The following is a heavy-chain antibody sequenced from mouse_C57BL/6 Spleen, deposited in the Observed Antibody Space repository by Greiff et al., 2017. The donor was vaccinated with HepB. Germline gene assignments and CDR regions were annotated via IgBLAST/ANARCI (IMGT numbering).Heavy chain of an antibody. CDR3: ATHYYGSSSYYYAMDY. V-gene: IGHV2-9*01. J-gene: IGHJ4*01. Sequence: VKLVESGPGLVAPSQSLSITCPVSGFSLTSYGVDWVRQPPGKGLEWLGVIWGGGSTNYNSALMSRLSISKDNTNSKVFVKMNSLQTDDTAMYYCATHYYGSSSYYYAMDYWGQGTSVTVSS. CDR1: GFSLTSYG. D-gene: IGHD1-1*01. CDR2: IWGGGST.